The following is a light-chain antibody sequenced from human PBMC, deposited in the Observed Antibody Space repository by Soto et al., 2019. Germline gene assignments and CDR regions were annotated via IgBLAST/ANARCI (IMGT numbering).Light chain of an antibody. Sequence: QPVLTQPPSASASLGASVTLTCTLSSGYSNYKVDWYQQRPGKGPRFVMRVGTGGIVGSKGDGIPDRFSVLGSGLNRYLTNKNIQEEDESDYHCGADHGSGSNFVYLVFGGGTKLTVL. CDR3: GADHGSGSNFVYLV. V-gene: IGLV9-49*01. J-gene: IGLJ2*01. CDR1: SGYSNYK. CDR2: VGTGGIVG.